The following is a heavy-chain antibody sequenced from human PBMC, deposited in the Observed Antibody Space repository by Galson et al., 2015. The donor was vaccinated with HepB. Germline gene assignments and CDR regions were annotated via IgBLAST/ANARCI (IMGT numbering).Heavy chain of an antibody. J-gene: IGHJ3*02. CDR3: ARIVSIAARHVWVDDAFDI. CDR1: GFSLSTSGMC. CDR2: IDWDDDK. V-gene: IGHV2-70*11. Sequence: PALVKPTQTLTLTCTFSGFSLSTSGMCVSWIRQPPGKALEWLARIDWDDDKYYSTSLKTRLTISKDTSKNQVVLTMTNMDPVDTATYYCARIVSIAARHVWVDDAFDIWGQGTMVTVSS. D-gene: IGHD6-6*01.